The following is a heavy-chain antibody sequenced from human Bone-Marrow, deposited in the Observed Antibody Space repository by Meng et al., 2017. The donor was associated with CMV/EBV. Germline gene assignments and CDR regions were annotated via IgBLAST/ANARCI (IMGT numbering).Heavy chain of an antibody. J-gene: IGHJ5*02. CDR1: ISSGGYY. Sequence: ISSGGYYWSWIRQHPGKGLEWIGYIYYSGSTYYNPSLKSRVTISVDTSKNQFSLKLSSVTAADTAVYYCARVLKVKLDYSNYGNWSDPWGQGTLVTVSS. V-gene: IGHV4-31*02. D-gene: IGHD4-11*01. CDR2: IYYSGST. CDR3: ARVLKVKLDYSNYGNWSDP.